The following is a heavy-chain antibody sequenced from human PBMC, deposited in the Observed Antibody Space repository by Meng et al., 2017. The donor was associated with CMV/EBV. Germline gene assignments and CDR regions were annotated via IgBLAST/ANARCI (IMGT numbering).Heavy chain of an antibody. V-gene: IGHV5-51*01. CDR1: GYSFTSYW. D-gene: IGHD2-2*01. CDR3: ARSDCSSTSCYWFDP. CDR2: IYPGDSDT. J-gene: IGHJ5*02. Sequence: GESLKISCKGSGYSFTSYWIGWVCQMPGKGLEWMGIIYPGDSDTRYSPSFQGQVTISADKSISTAYLQWSSLKASDTAMYYCARSDCSSTSCYWFDPWGQGTLVTVSS.